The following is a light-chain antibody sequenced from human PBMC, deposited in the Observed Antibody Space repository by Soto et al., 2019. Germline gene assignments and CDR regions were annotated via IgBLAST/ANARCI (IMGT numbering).Light chain of an antibody. J-gene: IGLJ1*01. CDR1: SSNIGAGSD. Sequence: HCLLTQPPSISVAPGQRVTISCTGSSSNIGAGSDVHWYHQLPGTAPKLLIYGNTNRPSGVPDRFSGSKSGTSASLAIAGLQTEDEGDYYCQTYDSSLSGLYVFGTATK. CDR3: QTYDSSLSGLYV. V-gene: IGLV1-40*01. CDR2: GNT.